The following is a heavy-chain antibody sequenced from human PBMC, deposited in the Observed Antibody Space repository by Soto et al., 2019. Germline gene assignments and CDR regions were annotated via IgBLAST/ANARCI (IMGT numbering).Heavy chain of an antibody. CDR3: ARDTGGSYDF. CDR1: GFSFTNAW. Sequence: PGGSLRLSCAASGFSFTNAWINWVRQAPGMGLEWVGRTRNKANSYATEYAPSVRGRFTISRHDSEDSMFLQLNSLKTEDTAVYYCARDTGGSYDFWGQGALVTVSS. V-gene: IGHV3-72*01. D-gene: IGHD1-26*01. CDR2: TRNKANSYAT. J-gene: IGHJ4*02.